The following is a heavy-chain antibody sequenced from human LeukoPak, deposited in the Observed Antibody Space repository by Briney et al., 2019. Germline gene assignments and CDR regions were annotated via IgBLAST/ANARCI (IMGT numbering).Heavy chain of an antibody. CDR3: ARHPVGYGGNSDDDY. Sequence: PGGSLRLSCEASGFTFSSYAMSWVRQAPGKGLEWVSSISSSSSYIYYADSVKGRFTISRDNAKNSLYLQMNSLRAEDTAVYYCARHPVGYGGNSDDDYWGQGTLVTVSS. CDR1: GFTFSSYA. V-gene: IGHV3-21*01. CDR2: ISSSSSYI. J-gene: IGHJ4*02. D-gene: IGHD4-23*01.